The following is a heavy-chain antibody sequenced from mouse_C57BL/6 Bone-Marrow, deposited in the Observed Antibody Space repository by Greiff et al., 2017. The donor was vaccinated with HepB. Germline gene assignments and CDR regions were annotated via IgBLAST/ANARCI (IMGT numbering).Heavy chain of an antibody. J-gene: IGHJ4*01. CDR2: ISSGGDYI. CDR3: TRDPGYDYYAMDY. V-gene: IGHV5-9-1*02. CDR1: GFTFSSYA. Sequence: EVHLVESGEGLVKPGGSLKLSCAASGFTFSSYAMSWVRQTPEKRLEWVAYISSGGDYIYYADTVKGRFAISRDNARNTLYLQMSSLKSEDTAMYYCTRDPGYDYYAMDYWGQGTSVTVSS. D-gene: IGHD2-2*01.